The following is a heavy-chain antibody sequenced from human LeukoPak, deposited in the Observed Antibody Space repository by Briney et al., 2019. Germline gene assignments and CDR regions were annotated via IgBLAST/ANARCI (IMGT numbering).Heavy chain of an antibody. Sequence: GASLKISCKGSGYSFTSYWIGWVRQMPGKGLEWMGIIYPGDSDTRYSPSFQGQVTISADKSISTAYLQWSSLKASDTAMYYCARHAGGLLWFGESKPFDYWGQGTLVTVSS. CDR1: GYSFTSYW. V-gene: IGHV5-51*01. D-gene: IGHD3-10*01. CDR3: ARHAGGLLWFGESKPFDY. J-gene: IGHJ4*02. CDR2: IYPGDSDT.